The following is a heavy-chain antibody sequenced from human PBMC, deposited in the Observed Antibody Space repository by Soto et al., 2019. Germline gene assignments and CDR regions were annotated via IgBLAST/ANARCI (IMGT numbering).Heavy chain of an antibody. CDR2: IYYSGST. CDR1: GGSISSGGYY. V-gene: IGHV4-31*03. J-gene: IGHJ6*02. CDR3: ARDKQLVLGGRYYYYGMDV. Sequence: SETLSLTCTVSGGSISSGGYYWSWIRQHPGKGLEWIGYIYYSGSTYYNPSLKSRFTISVDTSKNQFSLKLSSVTAADTAVYYCARDKQLVLGGRYYYYGMDVWGQGTTVTVSS. D-gene: IGHD6-6*01.